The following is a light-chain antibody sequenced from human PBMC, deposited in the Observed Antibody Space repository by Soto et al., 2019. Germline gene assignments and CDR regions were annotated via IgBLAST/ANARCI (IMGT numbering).Light chain of an antibody. J-gene: IGLJ2*01. Sequence: QSVLTQPPSASGTPGQRVTISCSGSSSNIGVNPVNWYQQIPGTAPKLLIYTNNQRPSGVPDRFSGSKSGTSASLAISGLQAGDEAIYYCASWDDNLNSPEFGGGTKLTVL. CDR1: SSNIGVNP. CDR2: TNN. CDR3: ASWDDNLNSPE. V-gene: IGLV1-44*01.